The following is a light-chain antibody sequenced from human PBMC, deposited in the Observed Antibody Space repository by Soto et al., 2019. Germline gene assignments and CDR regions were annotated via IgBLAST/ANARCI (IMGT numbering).Light chain of an antibody. CDR1: QDISSW. V-gene: IGKV1D-12*01. J-gene: IGKJ5*01. Sequence: DLQMTQSPSAVSASVGNRVTITCRASQDISSWLAWYQQKPGKAPKLLIYPASSLQSGVPSRFSGSGSGTDFTLTISSLQPEDFATYYCQQANSFPITFGQGTRLEIK. CDR2: PAS. CDR3: QQANSFPIT.